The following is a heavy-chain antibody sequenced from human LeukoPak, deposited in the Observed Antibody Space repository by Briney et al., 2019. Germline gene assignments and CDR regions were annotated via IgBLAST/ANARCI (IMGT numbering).Heavy chain of an antibody. J-gene: IGHJ4*02. Sequence: GGSLRLSCAASGFTFSSYSMNWVRQAPGKGLEWVSYISSSSSTIYYADSVKGRFTISRDNAKNTLYLQMNSLRAEDTAVYYCARYSYNDFWIFGGGQGTLVTVSS. CDR1: GFTFSSYS. V-gene: IGHV3-48*04. D-gene: IGHD3-3*01. CDR3: ARYSYNDFWIFG. CDR2: ISSSSSTI.